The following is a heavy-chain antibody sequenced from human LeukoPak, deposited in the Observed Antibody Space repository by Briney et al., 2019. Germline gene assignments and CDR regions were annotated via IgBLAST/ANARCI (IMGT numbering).Heavy chain of an antibody. CDR3: TRKSDYSSSRIDY. CDR2: IRTKANFYAT. CDR1: GFTFGGSA. D-gene: IGHD4-17*01. V-gene: IGHV3-73*01. Sequence: PGGSLRLSCAASGFTFGGSAIHWVRQASGKGLEWVGRIRTKANFYATAHAASVKGRFTISRDDSKNTAYLQMNSLRTEDTAVYYCTRKSDYSSSRIDYWGQGTVVTVSS. J-gene: IGHJ4*02.